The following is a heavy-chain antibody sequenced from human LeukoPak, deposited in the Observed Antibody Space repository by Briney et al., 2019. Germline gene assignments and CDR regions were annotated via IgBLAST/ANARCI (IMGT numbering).Heavy chain of an antibody. Sequence: SETLSLTCTASGDTFSSYSDYSNYKRPWIRQPPGKGLEWIGYVYYSGSTNYNPSLKSRVTISGDTSKNQFSLKMTSVTAADTAVYYCAREYSGFDYWGQGTLVTVSS. D-gene: IGHD5-12*01. CDR2: VYYSGST. J-gene: IGHJ4*02. V-gene: IGHV4-61*01. CDR1: GDTFSSYSDY. CDR3: AREYSGFDY.